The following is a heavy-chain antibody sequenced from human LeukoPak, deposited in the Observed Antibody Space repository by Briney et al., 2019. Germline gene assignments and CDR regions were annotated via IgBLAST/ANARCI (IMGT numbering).Heavy chain of an antibody. CDR2: ISGSGGST. V-gene: IGHV3-23*01. CDR3: AKDYRLLWFGELSRAEYFQH. Sequence: GGSLRLSCAASGLTFSSYAMSWVRQAPGKGLEWVSAISGSGGSTYYADSVKGRFTISRDNSKNTLYLQMNSLRAEDTAVYYCAKDYRLLWFGELSRAEYFQHWGQGTLVTVSS. CDR1: GLTFSSYA. J-gene: IGHJ1*01. D-gene: IGHD3-10*01.